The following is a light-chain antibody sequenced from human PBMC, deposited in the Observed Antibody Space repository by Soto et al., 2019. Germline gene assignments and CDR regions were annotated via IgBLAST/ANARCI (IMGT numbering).Light chain of an antibody. Sequence: DIVLTQSPDSLAVSLGERATINCKSRHNILYSSDNKNYLSWYQQRPGQPPKLLFYWASTRESGVPDRFSGSGSGTHFTLTITSLQAEDVAVYYCQQYYSSPPTFRQGTKVEIK. CDR1: HNILYSSDNKNY. CDR3: QQYYSSPPT. CDR2: WAS. J-gene: IGKJ1*01. V-gene: IGKV4-1*01.